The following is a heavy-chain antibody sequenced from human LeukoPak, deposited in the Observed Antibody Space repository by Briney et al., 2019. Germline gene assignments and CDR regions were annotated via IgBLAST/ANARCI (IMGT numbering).Heavy chain of an antibody. CDR2: INPNSGGT. V-gene: IGHV1-2*02. CDR3: ARDRLIAVAGTQRYYFDY. CDR1: GYTFTSYY. D-gene: IGHD6-19*01. Sequence: ASVKVSCKASGYTFTSYYMHWVRQAPGQGLEWMGWINPNSGGTNYAQKFQGRVTMTRDTSISTAYMELSRLRSDDTAVYYCARDRLIAVAGTQRYYFDYWGQGTLVTVSS. J-gene: IGHJ4*02.